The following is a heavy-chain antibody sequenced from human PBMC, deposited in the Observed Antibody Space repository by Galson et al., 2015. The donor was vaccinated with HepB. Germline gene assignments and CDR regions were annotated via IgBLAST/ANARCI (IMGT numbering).Heavy chain of an antibody. D-gene: IGHD3-22*01. V-gene: IGHV5-51*01. CDR1: GYSFTSYW. Sequence: QSGAEVKKPGESLKISCKGSGYSFTSYWIGWVRQMPGKGLEWMGIIYPGDSDTRYSPSFQGQVTISADKSISTAYLQWSSLKASDTAMYYCARGTHHYYDSSGHFDYWGQGTLVTVSS. CDR2: IYPGDSDT. CDR3: ARGTHHYYDSSGHFDY. J-gene: IGHJ4*02.